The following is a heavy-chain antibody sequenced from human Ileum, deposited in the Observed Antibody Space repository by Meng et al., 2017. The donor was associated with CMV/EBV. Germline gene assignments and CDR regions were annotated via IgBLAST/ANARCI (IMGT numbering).Heavy chain of an antibody. J-gene: IGHJ5*02. CDR1: GFTLRSSA. CDR3: ARHIATGYH. Sequence: RLSCVASGFTLRSSAMGWVRQAPGKGLEWVSTISARGGNTYYADSVKGRFTISRDNSKNTMYMQINSLRAEDTAIYYCARHIATGYHWGQGTLVTVSS. CDR2: ISARGGNT. V-gene: IGHV3-23*01. D-gene: IGHD6-13*01.